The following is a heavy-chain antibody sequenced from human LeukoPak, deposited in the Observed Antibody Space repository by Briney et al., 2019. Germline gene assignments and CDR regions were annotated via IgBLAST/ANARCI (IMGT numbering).Heavy chain of an antibody. D-gene: IGHD1-26*01. Sequence: PSQTLSLTCAVSGGSISSGGYSWSWIRQPPGKGLEWIGYIYHSGSTYYNPSLKSRVTISVDTSKNQFSPKLSSVTAADTAVYYCARGSGSYPFDYWGQGTLVTVSS. CDR2: IYHSGST. CDR3: ARGSGSYPFDY. V-gene: IGHV4-30-2*02. J-gene: IGHJ4*02. CDR1: GGSISSGGYS.